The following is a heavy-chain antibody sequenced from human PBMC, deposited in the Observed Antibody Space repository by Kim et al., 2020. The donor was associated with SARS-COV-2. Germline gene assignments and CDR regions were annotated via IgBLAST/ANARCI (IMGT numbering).Heavy chain of an antibody. D-gene: IGHD2-21*02. Sequence: SVKVSCKASGGTFSSYAISWVRQAPGQGLEWMGGIIPIFGTANYAQKFQGRVTITADESTSTAYMELSSLRSEDTAVYYCARVGEYCGGDCYVNWYFDLWGRGTLVTVSS. CDR1: GGTFSSYA. CDR3: ARVGEYCGGDCYVNWYFDL. J-gene: IGHJ2*01. V-gene: IGHV1-69*13. CDR2: IIPIFGTA.